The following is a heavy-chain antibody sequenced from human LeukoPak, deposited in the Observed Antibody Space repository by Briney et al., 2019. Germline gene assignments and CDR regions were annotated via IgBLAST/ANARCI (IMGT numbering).Heavy chain of an antibody. CDR3: ARGSMTTVTKIDY. J-gene: IGHJ4*02. CDR2: IFSGGST. Sequence: GGSLRLSCAASGFTVSSNYMSWVRQAPGKGLEWVSIIFSGGSTYYADSAKGRFTISRDNSKNTLYLQMNSLRAEDTAVYYCARGSMTTVTKIDYWGQGTLVTVSS. CDR1: GFTVSSNY. D-gene: IGHD4-17*01. V-gene: IGHV3-53*01.